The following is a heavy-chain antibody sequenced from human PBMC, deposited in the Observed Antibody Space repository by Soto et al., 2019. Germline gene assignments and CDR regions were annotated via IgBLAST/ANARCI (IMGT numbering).Heavy chain of an antibody. J-gene: IGHJ3*02. CDR1: GGTFSSYA. CDR2: IIPIFGTA. V-gene: IGHV1-69*13. D-gene: IGHD3-10*01. Sequence: SVKVSCKASGGTFSSYAISWVRQAPGQGLEWMGGIIPIFGTANYAQKFQGRVTITADESTSTAYMELSSLRSEDTAVYYCGSGITMVSAFDIWGQGQWSPSPQ. CDR3: GSGITMVSAFDI.